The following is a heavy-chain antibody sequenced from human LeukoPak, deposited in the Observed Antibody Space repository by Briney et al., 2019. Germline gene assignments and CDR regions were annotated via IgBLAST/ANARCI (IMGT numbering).Heavy chain of an antibody. CDR2: INHSGST. V-gene: IGHV4-34*01. CDR3: TLLGYGHDY. J-gene: IGHJ4*02. Sequence: PSETLSLTCAVCGGSFSGYYWSWIRQPPGKGLEWIGEINHSGSTNYNPSLKSRVTISVDTSKNQFSLKLSSVTAADTAVYYCTLLGYGHDYWGQGTLVTVSS. CDR1: GGSFSGYY. D-gene: IGHD5-12*01.